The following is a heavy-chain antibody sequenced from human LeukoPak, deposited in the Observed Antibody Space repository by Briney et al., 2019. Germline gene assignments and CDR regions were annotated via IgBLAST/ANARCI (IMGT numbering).Heavy chain of an antibody. J-gene: IGHJ4*02. CDR2: IYYSGST. CDR1: GGSISSHY. D-gene: IGHD5-18*01. CDR3: PRDRWLGY. Sequence: PSETLSLTCTVSGGSISSHYWSWIRQPPGKELEWIGYIYYSGSTKYNPSLKSRVTISVDTSKNRFSLKVSSVTAADTAVYYCPRDRWLGYWGQGTLVTVSS. V-gene: IGHV4-59*11.